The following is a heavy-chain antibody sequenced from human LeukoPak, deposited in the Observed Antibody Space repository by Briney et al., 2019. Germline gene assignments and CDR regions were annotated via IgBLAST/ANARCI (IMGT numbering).Heavy chain of an antibody. V-gene: IGHV3-30-3*01. D-gene: IGHD3-22*01. Sequence: GGSLRLSCAASGFTFSSCAMHWVRQAPGKGLEWVAVISYDGSNKYYADSVKGRFTISRDNSKNTLYLQMNSLRAEDTAVYYCARAESSGYPAPGAFDIWGQGTMVTVSS. CDR2: ISYDGSNK. CDR3: ARAESSGYPAPGAFDI. CDR1: GFTFSSCA. J-gene: IGHJ3*02.